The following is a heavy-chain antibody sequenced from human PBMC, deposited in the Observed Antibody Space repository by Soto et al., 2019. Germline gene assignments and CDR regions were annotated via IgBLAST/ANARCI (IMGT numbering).Heavy chain of an antibody. D-gene: IGHD3-16*01. CDR2: VHSGGTTT. V-gene: IGHV3-74*01. Sequence: EVPLVESGGGLVQPGESLRLSCAASGFTFDYYWMHWVRQAPGKGLVWVSRVHSGGTTTTYADSVKGRFTISRDNAMNTVTLQLSSLGADETAIYYCARGDRGSFDLWGHGTMGTVSS. CDR3: ARGDRGSFDL. J-gene: IGHJ3*01. CDR1: GFTFDYYW.